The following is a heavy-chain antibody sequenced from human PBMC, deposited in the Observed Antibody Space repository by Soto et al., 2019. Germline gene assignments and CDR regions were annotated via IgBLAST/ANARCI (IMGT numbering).Heavy chain of an antibody. CDR3: ASNHDYGDQYYFDY. J-gene: IGHJ4*02. D-gene: IGHD4-17*01. CDR2: IWYDGSNK. CDR1: GFTFSSYG. Sequence: GGSLRLSCAASGFTFSSYGMHWVRQAPGKGLEWVAVIWYDGSNKYYADSVKGRFTISRDNSKNTLYLQMNSLRAEDTAVYYCASNHDYGDQYYFDYWGQGTLVTVSS. V-gene: IGHV3-33*01.